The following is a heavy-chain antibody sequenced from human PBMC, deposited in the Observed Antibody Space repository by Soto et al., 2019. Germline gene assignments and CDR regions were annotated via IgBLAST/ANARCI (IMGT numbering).Heavy chain of an antibody. CDR1: GGSISSGGYS. CDR2: IYHSGST. D-gene: IGHD3-22*01. Sequence: TLSLTCAVSGGSISSGGYSWSWIRQPPGKGLEWIGYIYHSGSTYYNPSLKSRVTISVDRSKNQFSLKLSSVTAADTAVYYCARGGVDYYDSSGYFHYWGQGSLVTVSS. CDR3: ARGGVDYYDSSGYFHY. J-gene: IGHJ4*02. V-gene: IGHV4-30-2*01.